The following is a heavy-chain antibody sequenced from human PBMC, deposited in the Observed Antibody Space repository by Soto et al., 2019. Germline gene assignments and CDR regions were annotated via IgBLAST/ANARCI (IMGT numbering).Heavy chain of an antibody. D-gene: IGHD4-17*01. J-gene: IGHJ4*02. CDR3: AGGPVTSYGRQDY. Sequence: SETLSLTCTVSGGSISSYYCSWIRQPPGKGLEWIGYIYHSGTTNYNPSLKSRVTISVEPSKNQFSLKLSSVTAADTAVYYDAGGPVTSYGRQDYWGQGTMVTVSS. CDR1: GGSISSYY. CDR2: IYHSGTT. V-gene: IGHV4-59*01.